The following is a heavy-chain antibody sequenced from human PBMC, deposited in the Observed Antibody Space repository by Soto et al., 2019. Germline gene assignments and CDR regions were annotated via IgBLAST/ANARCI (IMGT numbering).Heavy chain of an antibody. CDR3: ARDRLTGDFLEAFDI. Sequence: EAQLVESGGGLVQPGGSLRLSCAASGFTFSRYSMSWVRQAPGKGLEWIAYIDTGSISRYYADSVEGRFAISRDNAKNSLYLQVNSLRDEDTALYYCARDRLTGDFLEAFDIWGQGTMVTVSS. CDR2: IDTGSISR. J-gene: IGHJ3*02. V-gene: IGHV3-48*02. D-gene: IGHD7-27*01. CDR1: GFTFSRYS.